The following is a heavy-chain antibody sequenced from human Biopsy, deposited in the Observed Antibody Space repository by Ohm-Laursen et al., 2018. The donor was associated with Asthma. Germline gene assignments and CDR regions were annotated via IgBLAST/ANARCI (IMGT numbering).Heavy chain of an antibody. Sequence: ASVKVSRKISGYSLTDLSMHWVRQAPGQGLEWMGGHDHEEGGTANARRFQGRVTMTEDTSTDTAYMELSSLSSDDTVVYYCASDFPKDYVRYNFQGWGQGTLVSVSS. D-gene: IGHD2/OR15-2a*01. V-gene: IGHV1-24*01. J-gene: IGHJ4*02. CDR2: HDHEEGGT. CDR3: ASDFPKDYVRYNFQG. CDR1: GYSLTDLS.